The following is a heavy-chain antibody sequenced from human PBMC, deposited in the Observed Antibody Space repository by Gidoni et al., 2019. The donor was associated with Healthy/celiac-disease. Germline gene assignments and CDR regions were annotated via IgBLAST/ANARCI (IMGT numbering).Heavy chain of an antibody. CDR3: ARDRGELRYFDWLYPHRMEYYFDY. J-gene: IGHJ4*02. Sequence: QVQLVQSGAEVKKPGASVKVSCKASGYTFTSYGISWVRQAPGQGLEWMGWISAYNGNTNYAQKLQGRVTMTTDTSTSTAYMELRSLRSDDTAVYYCARDRGELRYFDWLYPHRMEYYFDYWGQGTLVTVSS. V-gene: IGHV1-18*01. D-gene: IGHD3-9*01. CDR2: ISAYNGNT. CDR1: GYTFTSYG.